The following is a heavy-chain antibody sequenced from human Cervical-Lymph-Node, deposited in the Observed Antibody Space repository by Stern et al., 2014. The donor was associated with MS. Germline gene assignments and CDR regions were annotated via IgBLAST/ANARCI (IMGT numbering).Heavy chain of an antibody. CDR1: GYTFTDYY. Sequence: QVQLLQPGAEVKKPGASVKVSCKASGYTFTDYYLHWVRQAPGQGLEWMGGLTPVLGGTNSAQKFQGRVTMTRDTAISTAYMELSRLTSDDTAVYYCARTKTVTTYYGMDVWGHGTTVTVSS. CDR3: ARTKTVTTYYGMDV. CDR2: LTPVLGGT. V-gene: IGHV1-2*02. J-gene: IGHJ6*02. D-gene: IGHD4-17*01.